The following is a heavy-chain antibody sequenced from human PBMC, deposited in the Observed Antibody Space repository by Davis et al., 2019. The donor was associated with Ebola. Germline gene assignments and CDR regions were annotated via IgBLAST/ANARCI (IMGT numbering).Heavy chain of an antibody. D-gene: IGHD2-2*02. CDR2: ISAYNGNT. CDR3: ARAGYQLLYGGDWGYYYYGMDV. V-gene: IGHV1-18*01. CDR1: GYTFTSYG. J-gene: IGHJ6*02. Sequence: ASVKVSCKASGYTFTSYGISWVRQAPGQGLEWMGWISAYNGNTNYAQKLQGRVTMTTDTSTSTAYMELRSLRSDDTAVYYCARAGYQLLYGGDWGYYYYGMDVWGQGTTVTVSS.